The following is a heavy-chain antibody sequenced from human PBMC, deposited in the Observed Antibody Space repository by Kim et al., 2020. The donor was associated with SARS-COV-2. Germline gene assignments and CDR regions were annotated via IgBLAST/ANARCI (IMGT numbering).Heavy chain of an antibody. V-gene: IGHV3-43*01. D-gene: IGHD6-19*01. Sequence: SGKGRFTISRDNSKNSLYLQMNSLRTEDTALYYCATSLIAVAGTRLSVLSWGQGTLVTVSS. J-gene: IGHJ5*02. CDR3: ATSLIAVAGTRLSVLS.